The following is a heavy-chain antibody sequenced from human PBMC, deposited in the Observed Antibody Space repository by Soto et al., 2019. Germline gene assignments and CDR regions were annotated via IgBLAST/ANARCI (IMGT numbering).Heavy chain of an antibody. CDR2: TYYRSKWYN. CDR1: GDSVSSSSVT. CDR3: VRLIGNSWLDF. J-gene: IGHJ4*02. D-gene: IGHD5-12*01. Sequence: PSQTLSLTCAISGDSVSSSSVTWNWIRQSPSRGLEWLGRTYYRSKWYNDYAESVKSRIIINPDTSKNQFSLHLNSVTPEDTAVYYCVRLIGNSWLDFWGQGTLVTFSS. V-gene: IGHV6-1*01.